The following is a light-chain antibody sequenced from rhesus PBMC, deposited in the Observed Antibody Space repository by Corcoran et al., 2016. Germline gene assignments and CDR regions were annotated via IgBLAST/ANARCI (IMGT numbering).Light chain of an antibody. J-gene: IGKJ2*01. CDR1: QDISSY. CDR3: QQGNSNPYS. V-gene: IGKV1-32*02. Sequence: DIQMSQSPSSLSASVGDRVTITCRASQDISSYLNWYQQKPGKAPKPLMYYINGFPSGVPSRFSGRGSGTDFTLTISSLQPEDFATYYCQQGNSNPYSFGQGTKVEIK. CDR2: YIN.